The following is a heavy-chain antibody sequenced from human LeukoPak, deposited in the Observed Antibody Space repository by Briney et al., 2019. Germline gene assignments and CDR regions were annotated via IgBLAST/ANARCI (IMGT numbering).Heavy chain of an antibody. CDR1: GGSISDYY. CDR3: ARVGDTSSYYYYLDY. V-gene: IGHV4-59*01. J-gene: IGHJ4*02. CDR2: IYYRGNT. Sequence: SETLSLTCTVSGGSISDYYWSWVRQPPGKGLEWIGYIYYRGNTDYNPSLKSRVTISLDTSKNQFSLKLNSVTAADTAVYYCARVGDTSSYYYYLDYWGQGSLVTVSS. D-gene: IGHD3-22*01.